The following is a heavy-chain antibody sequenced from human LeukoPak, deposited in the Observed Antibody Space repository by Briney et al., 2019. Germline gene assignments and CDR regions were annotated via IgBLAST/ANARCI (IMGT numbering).Heavy chain of an antibody. CDR3: ARGSVVPAAIRGYYYYYYMDV. V-gene: IGHV1-69*13. D-gene: IGHD2-2*02. CDR2: IIPIFGTA. J-gene: IGHJ6*03. CDR1: GGTLTNYG. Sequence: ASVKVSCKASGGTLTNYGIRWVRQAPGQGLEWMGGIIPIFGTANYAQKFQGRVTITADESTSTAYMELSSLRSEDTAVYYCARGSVVPAAIRGYYYYYYMDVWGKGTTVTVSS.